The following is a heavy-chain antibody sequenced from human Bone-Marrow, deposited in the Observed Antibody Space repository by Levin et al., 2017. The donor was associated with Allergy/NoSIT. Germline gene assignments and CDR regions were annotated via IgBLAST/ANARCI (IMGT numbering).Heavy chain of an antibody. Sequence: GGSLRLSCAASGFALSSYVMSWVRQAPGKGLEWVSSISDSGASTYDADSVKGRFTISRDTSKNTLHLQMNSLRPEDTAVYYCAKDLDDSSGFFFDSWGQGTLVSVSS. D-gene: IGHD3-22*01. V-gene: IGHV3-23*01. CDR2: ISDSGAST. CDR1: GFALSSYV. J-gene: IGHJ4*02. CDR3: AKDLDDSSGFFFDS.